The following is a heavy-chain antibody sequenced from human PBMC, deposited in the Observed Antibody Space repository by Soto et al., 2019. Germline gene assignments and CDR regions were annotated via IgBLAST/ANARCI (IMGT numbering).Heavy chain of an antibody. CDR3: ARGSSIAGLYYGMDV. J-gene: IGHJ6*02. V-gene: IGHV4-31*03. D-gene: IGHD6-6*01. CDR1: GGSISSGGYY. Sequence: QVQLQESGPGLVKPSQTLSLTCTVSGGSISSGGYYWTWIRQHPGKGLEWIGYNYYSGITYYNPSLKRRVTISLDTSKNQFSLKLSCVTAADTAVYYCARGSSIAGLYYGMDVWGQGTTVTVSS. CDR2: NYYSGIT.